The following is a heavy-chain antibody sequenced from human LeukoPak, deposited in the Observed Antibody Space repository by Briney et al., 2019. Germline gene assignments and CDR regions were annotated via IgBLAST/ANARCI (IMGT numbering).Heavy chain of an antibody. Sequence: GESLKISCKGSGYSFTSYWIVWVRQMPGKGLEWLGIIFPGDSDTRYSPSFQGQVTISADKSINTAYLQWNSLRASDTAMYYCARRPSYDFWSGYYGVDGLDIWGQGTMVTVSS. CDR3: ARRPSYDFWSGYYGVDGLDI. CDR2: IFPGDSDT. CDR1: GYSFTSYW. D-gene: IGHD3-3*01. J-gene: IGHJ3*02. V-gene: IGHV5-51*01.